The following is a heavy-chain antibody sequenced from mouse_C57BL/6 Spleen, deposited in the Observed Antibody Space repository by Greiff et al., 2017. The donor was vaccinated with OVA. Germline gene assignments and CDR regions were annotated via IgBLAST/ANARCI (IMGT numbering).Heavy chain of an antibody. J-gene: IGHJ3*01. CDR3: ARHGNYGAWFAY. Sequence: EVQLQQSGPELVKPGASVKMSCKASGYTFTDYNMHWVKQSHGKSLEWIGYINPNNGGTSYNQKFKGKATLTVNKSSSTAYMELRSLTSEDSAVYYCARHGNYGAWFAYWGQGTLVTVSA. CDR1: GYTFTDYN. CDR2: INPNNGGT. V-gene: IGHV1-22*01. D-gene: IGHD2-1*01.